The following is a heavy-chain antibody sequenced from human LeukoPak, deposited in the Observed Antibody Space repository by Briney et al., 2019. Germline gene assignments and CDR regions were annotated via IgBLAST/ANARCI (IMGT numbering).Heavy chain of an antibody. V-gene: IGHV3-48*04. D-gene: IGHD1-26*01. CDR2: ISSSSSTI. CDR1: GFTFSSYS. CDR3: ARQSGSTAGYYFDY. J-gene: IGHJ4*02. Sequence: GGSLRLSCAASGFTFSSYSMNWVRQAPGKGLEWVSYISSSSSTIYYADSVKGRFTISRDNAKNSLYLQMNSLRAEDTAVYYCARQSGSTAGYYFDYWGQGTLVTVSS.